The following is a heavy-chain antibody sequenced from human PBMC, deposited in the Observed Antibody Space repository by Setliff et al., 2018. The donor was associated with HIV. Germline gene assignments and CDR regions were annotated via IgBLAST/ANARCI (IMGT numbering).Heavy chain of an antibody. CDR2: IDHSGST. CDR3: ASHIAVGPLGYFDY. V-gene: IGHV4-34*01. Sequence: SETLSLTCAVYGGSFSGYHWSWIRQSPGKGLEWIGEIDHSGSTDDNPSLKSRVTISVDTYKNQFSLKVTSVTAADTAVYYCASHIAVGPLGYFDYWGQGTPVTVSS. D-gene: IGHD6-19*01. J-gene: IGHJ4*02. CDR1: GGSFSGYH.